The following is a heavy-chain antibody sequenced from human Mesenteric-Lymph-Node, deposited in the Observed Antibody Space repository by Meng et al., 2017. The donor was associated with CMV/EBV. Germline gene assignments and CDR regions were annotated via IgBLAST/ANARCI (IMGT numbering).Heavy chain of an antibody. CDR1: GFTVSSNF. CDR2: IYSDERT. CDR3: AKERAAGPLEF. J-gene: IGHJ4*02. D-gene: IGHD6-13*01. V-gene: IGHV3-53*01. Sequence: LSCAASGFTVSSNFMSWVRQAPGKGLEWVSVIYSDERTYYADSVKGRFTISRDNSKNTLYLQMHSLRSEDTAVYYCAKERAAGPLEFWGQGTLVTVSS.